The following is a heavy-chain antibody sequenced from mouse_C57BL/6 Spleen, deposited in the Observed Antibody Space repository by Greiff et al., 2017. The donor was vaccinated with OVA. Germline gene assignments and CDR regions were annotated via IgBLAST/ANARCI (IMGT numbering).Heavy chain of an antibody. D-gene: IGHD2-2*01. J-gene: IGHJ4*01. CDR1: VFTFSDYG. CDR2: ISSGSSTI. Sequence: EVQLVESGGGLVKPGGSLKLSCAASVFTFSDYGMHWVRQAPEKGLEWVAYISSGSSTIYYADTVKGRFTISRDNAKNTLFLQMTSLRSEDTAMYYCAREGYPYYAMDYWGQGTSVTVSS. CDR3: AREGYPYYAMDY. V-gene: IGHV5-17*01.